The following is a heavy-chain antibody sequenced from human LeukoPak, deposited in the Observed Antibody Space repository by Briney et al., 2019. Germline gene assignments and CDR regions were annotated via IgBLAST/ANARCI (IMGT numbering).Heavy chain of an antibody. V-gene: IGHV3-66*02. D-gene: IGHD6-13*01. Sequence: PGGSLRLSCAVSGFTFTSYWMTWVRQAPGKGLEWVSLINTGGGTYYADSVKGRFTISRDNSKNTLYLQMNTLRPEDTAVYYCASGSDSSYWGRGTLVTVSS. CDR2: INTGGGT. CDR3: ASGSDSSY. J-gene: IGHJ4*02. CDR1: GFTFTSYW.